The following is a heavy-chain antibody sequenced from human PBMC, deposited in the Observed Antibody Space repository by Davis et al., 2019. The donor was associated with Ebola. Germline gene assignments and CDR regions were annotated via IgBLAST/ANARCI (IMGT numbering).Heavy chain of an antibody. CDR1: GYTFTTYW. V-gene: IGHV5-51*01. CDR2: IFPGDSDT. Sequence: GESLKISCKVSGYTFTTYWIVWVRQMPGKGLECMGIIFPGDSDTRCSPSFQGQVTISADKSTNTAYLQWGNLRASDTAMYYCARQGSFYYYYYGMDVWGQGTTVTVSS. CDR3: ARQGSFYYYYYGMDV. J-gene: IGHJ6*02. D-gene: IGHD3-10*01.